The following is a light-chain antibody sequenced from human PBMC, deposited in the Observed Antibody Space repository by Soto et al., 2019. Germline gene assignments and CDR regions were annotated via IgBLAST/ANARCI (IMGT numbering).Light chain of an antibody. V-gene: IGLV2-14*01. CDR3: TSYTSSSTPYV. J-gene: IGLJ1*01. CDR2: DVS. Sequence: QSVLTQPASLSGSPGQSITISCAGTSSDFGGYTYVSWYQQHPGKAPKLMIYDVSNRPSGVSNRFSGSKSGNTASLTISGPQAEDEADYYCTSYTSSSTPYVFGGGTKVTVL. CDR1: SSDFGGYTY.